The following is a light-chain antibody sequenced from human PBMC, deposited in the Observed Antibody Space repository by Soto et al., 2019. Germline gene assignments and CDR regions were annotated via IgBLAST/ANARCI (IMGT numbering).Light chain of an antibody. CDR1: QSIGRW. CDR3: QQYDSYWT. CDR2: DAS. V-gene: IGKV1-5*01. Sequence: DRQMTQSPSTISASVGETVTVSCRASQSIGRWLAWYQQKPGKAPKLLIFDASTLENGVPARFSGSRSGPEFSLTSSSLPPDDCATYYCQQYDSYWTFGRGTKV. J-gene: IGKJ1*01.